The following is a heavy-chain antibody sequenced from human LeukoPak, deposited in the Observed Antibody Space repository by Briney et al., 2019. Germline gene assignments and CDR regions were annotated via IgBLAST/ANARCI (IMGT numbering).Heavy chain of an antibody. CDR2: ISYDGSNK. Sequence: PGRSLRLSCAASGFTFSSYAIHWVRQAPGKGLEWVAVISYDGSNKYYADSVKGRFTISRDNSKNTLYLQMNSLRAEDTAVYYCARDDNRGHDAFDIWGQGTMVTVSS. CDR1: GFTFSSYA. D-gene: IGHD5-24*01. CDR3: ARDDNRGHDAFDI. V-gene: IGHV3-30-3*01. J-gene: IGHJ3*02.